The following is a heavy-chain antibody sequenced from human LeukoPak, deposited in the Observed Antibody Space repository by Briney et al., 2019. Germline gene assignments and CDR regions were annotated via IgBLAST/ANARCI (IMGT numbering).Heavy chain of an antibody. CDR2: INPNSGGT. CDR1: GYTSTGYY. J-gene: IGHJ5*02. CDR3: ARDYYDSSTLRDNWFDP. D-gene: IGHD3-22*01. Sequence: ASVKVSCKASGYTSTGYYMHWVRQAPGQGLEWMGWINPNSGGTNYAQKFQGRVTMTRDTSISTAYMELSRLRSDDTAVYYCARDYYDSSTLRDNWFDPWGQGTLVTVSS. V-gene: IGHV1-2*02.